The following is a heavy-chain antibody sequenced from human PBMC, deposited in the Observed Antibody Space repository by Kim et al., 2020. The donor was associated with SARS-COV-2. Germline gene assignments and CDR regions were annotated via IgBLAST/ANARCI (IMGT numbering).Heavy chain of an antibody. J-gene: IGHJ4*02. CDR3: AKDFRGITMVRGVIPLADY. CDR1: GFTFSSYA. D-gene: IGHD3-10*01. CDR2: ISGSGGST. Sequence: GGSLRLSCAASGFTFSSYAMSWVRQAPGKGLEWVSAISGSGGSTYYADSVKGRFTISRDNSKNTLDLQMNSLRAEDTAVYYCAKDFRGITMVRGVIPLADYLGQGTLVTVSS. V-gene: IGHV3-23*01.